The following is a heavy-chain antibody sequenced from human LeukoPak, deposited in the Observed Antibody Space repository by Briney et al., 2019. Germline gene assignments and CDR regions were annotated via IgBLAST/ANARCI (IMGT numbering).Heavy chain of an antibody. D-gene: IGHD6-19*01. CDR1: GDSISNYY. V-gene: IGHV4-4*07. CDR3: AGDSRSVAGLDY. CDR2: TYTSGST. Sequence: ASETLSLTCTVSGDSISNYYWSWIRQPAGKGLEWIGRTYTSGSTNYNPSLTRRVTMSVDTSKTQFSLRLSSVTSADTAVYYCAGDSRSVAGLDYWGQGTLVTVSS. J-gene: IGHJ4*02.